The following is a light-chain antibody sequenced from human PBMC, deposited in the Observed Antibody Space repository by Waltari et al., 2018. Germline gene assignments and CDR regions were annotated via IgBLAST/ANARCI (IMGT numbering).Light chain of an antibody. CDR2: WAS. J-gene: IGKJ1*01. Sequence: DIVMTQSPDSLAVSLGERATINCKSSQSVLYSSNNKNYLAWYQQKPGQPPKLLIYWASTRESGVPDRFSCSGSGTDFTLTISSLQAEDVAVYYCQQYYSIWTFGQGTKVEIK. CDR1: QSVLYSSNNKNY. V-gene: IGKV4-1*01. CDR3: QQYYSIWT.